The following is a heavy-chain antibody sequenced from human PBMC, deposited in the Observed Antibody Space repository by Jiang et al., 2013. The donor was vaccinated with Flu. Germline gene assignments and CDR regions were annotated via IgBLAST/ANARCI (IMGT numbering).Heavy chain of an antibody. CDR2: INHSGST. J-gene: IGHJ4*02. CDR1: GGSFSGYY. CDR3: ARVGYYYDSSGYYY. D-gene: IGHD3-22*01. V-gene: IGHV4-34*01. Sequence: ELLKPSETLSLTCAVYGGSFSGYYWSWIRQPPGKGLEWIGEINHSGSTNYNPSLKSRVTISVDTSKNQFSLKLSSVTAADTAVYYCARVGYYYDSSGYYYWGQG.